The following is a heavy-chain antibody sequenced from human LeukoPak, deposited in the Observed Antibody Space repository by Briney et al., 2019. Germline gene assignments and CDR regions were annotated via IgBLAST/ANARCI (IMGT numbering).Heavy chain of an antibody. V-gene: IGHV4-61*02. Sequence: SETLSLTCTVSGGSIISGSYYWSWIRQPAGKGLEWIGRIYTSGSTNYNPSLKSRVTISVDTSKNQFSLKLSSVTAADTAVYYCARTMVRVNYYYYYYMDVWGKGTTVTISS. CDR3: ARTMVRVNYYYYYYMDV. CDR1: GGSIISGSYY. CDR2: IYTSGST. J-gene: IGHJ6*03. D-gene: IGHD3-10*01.